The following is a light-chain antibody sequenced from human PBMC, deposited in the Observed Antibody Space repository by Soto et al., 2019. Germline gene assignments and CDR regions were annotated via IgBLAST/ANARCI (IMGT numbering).Light chain of an antibody. V-gene: IGKV3-20*01. CDR3: QQHRSSPLYT. Sequence: EIVLTQSPGTLSLSPGERATLSCRASQSVSSSYLAWYQQKPGQAPRLLIYGASSSATGIPGRFSGCGAGKDFNLTISRLEPEDFAVYYCQQHRSSPLYTFGQGTKLQIK. CDR1: QSVSSSY. CDR2: GAS. J-gene: IGKJ2*01.